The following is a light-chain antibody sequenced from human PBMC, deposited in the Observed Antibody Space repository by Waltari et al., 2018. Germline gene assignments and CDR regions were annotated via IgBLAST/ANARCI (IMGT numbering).Light chain of an antibody. CDR3: AAWVDSLYGCF. CDR1: SSRIGSNP. CDR2: TDR. V-gene: IGLV1-44*01. Sequence: QSVLTQSPSASGPPGQRVTFSCSGSSSRIGSNPVSWYQVLPGAAPRLPIPTDRPRPSGVPDRFSASRSGTSSSLAISGLQFEDAAEYYCAAWVDSLYGCFFGTGTRVTVL. J-gene: IGLJ1*01.